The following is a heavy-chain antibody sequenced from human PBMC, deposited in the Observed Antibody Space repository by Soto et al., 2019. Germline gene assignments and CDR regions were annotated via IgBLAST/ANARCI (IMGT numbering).Heavy chain of an antibody. V-gene: IGHV3-30*18. Sequence: QVQLVESGGGVVQPGRSLRLSCAASGLTFSSYGMHWVRQAPGKGLEWVAVISYDGSNKYYADSVKGRFTISRDNSKNTLYLQMNSLRAEDTAVYYCAKDLGYCSGGICRTYYYSYGMDVWGQGTTVTVSS. CDR1: GLTFSSYG. CDR3: AKDLGYCSGGICRTYYYSYGMDV. CDR2: ISYDGSNK. D-gene: IGHD2-15*01. J-gene: IGHJ6*02.